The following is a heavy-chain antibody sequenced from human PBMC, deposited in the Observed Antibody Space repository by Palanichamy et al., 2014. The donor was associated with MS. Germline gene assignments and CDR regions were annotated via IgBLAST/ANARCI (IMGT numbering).Heavy chain of an antibody. CDR3: ATDDIYNYDFWAGSAFAFDY. J-gene: IGHJ4*02. CDR2: IRSKIAGGTT. Sequence: EVQLVESGGGLVKPGGSLRLSCAASGFTFTTVWMTWVRQAPGKGLEWVGRIRSKIAGGTTDYAAPVKGRFTISRDDSKNMLYLQMNSLKTEDTAVYYCATDDIYNYDFWAGSAFAFDYWGQGTLVTVSS. CDR1: GFTFTTVW. D-gene: IGHD3-3*01. V-gene: IGHV3-15*01.